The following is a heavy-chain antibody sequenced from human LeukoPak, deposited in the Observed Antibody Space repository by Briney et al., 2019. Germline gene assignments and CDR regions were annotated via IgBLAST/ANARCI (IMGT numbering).Heavy chain of an antibody. CDR3: AKNYDFWSGYLGY. CDR1: GFTFSSYA. J-gene: IGHJ4*02. CDR2: ISGSGGST. Sequence: PGGSLRLSCAASGFTFSSYAMSWVRQAPGKGLEGVSAISGSGGSTYYADSVKGRFTISRDNSKNTLYLQMNSLRAEDTAVYYCAKNYDFWSGYLGYWGQGTLVTVSS. V-gene: IGHV3-23*01. D-gene: IGHD3-3*01.